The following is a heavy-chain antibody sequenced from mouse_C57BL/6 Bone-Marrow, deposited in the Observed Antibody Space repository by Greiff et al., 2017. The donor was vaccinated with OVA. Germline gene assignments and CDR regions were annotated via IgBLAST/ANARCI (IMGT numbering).Heavy chain of an antibody. CDR1: GFNIKDYY. D-gene: IGHD2-12*01. J-gene: IGHJ3*01. V-gene: IGHV14-1*01. CDR3: TSYYSAWFAY. CDR2: IDPEDGDT. Sequence: VQLQQPGAELVKPGASVKLSCTASGFNIKDYYMHWVKQRPEQGLEWIGRIDPEDGDTEYAPKFQGKATMTADTSSNTAYLQLSSLTSEDTAVYYCTSYYSAWFAYWGQGTLVTVSA.